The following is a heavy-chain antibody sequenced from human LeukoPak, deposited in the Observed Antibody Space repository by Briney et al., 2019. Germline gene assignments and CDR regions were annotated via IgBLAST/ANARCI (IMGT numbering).Heavy chain of an antibody. CDR1: GYTFTVYY. Sequence: GASVKVSCKASGYTFTVYYMHWVRRAPGQGLEWMGRINPNSGGTNYTQKFQGRVTMTRDTSISTAYMELSRLRSDDTAVYYCARTYDSSGYLLEYWGQGTLVTVSS. D-gene: IGHD3-22*01. J-gene: IGHJ4*02. CDR2: INPNSGGT. CDR3: ARTYDSSGYLLEY. V-gene: IGHV1-2*06.